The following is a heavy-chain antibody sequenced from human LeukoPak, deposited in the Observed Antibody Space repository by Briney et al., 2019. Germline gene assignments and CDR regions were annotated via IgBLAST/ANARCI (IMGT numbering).Heavy chain of an antibody. Sequence: GGSLRLSCAASGFTFSSYWMHWVRQAPGKGLVWVSRINTDGSSTSYADSVKGRFTISRDNAKNTLSLQMDSLRDDDTAVYYCVREGTPGRQFFDLWGRGTLVTVSS. CDR3: VREGTPGRQFFDL. J-gene: IGHJ2*01. CDR2: INTDGSST. D-gene: IGHD6-19*01. CDR1: GFTFSSYW. V-gene: IGHV3-74*01.